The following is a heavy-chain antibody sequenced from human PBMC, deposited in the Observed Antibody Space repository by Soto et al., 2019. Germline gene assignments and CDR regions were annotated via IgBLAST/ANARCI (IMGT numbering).Heavy chain of an antibody. V-gene: IGHV1-46*01. CDR1: GYTFTSYY. J-gene: IGHJ4*02. CDR3: ARDPGDSNPKGYFDY. Sequence: QVQLVQSGAEVKKPGASVKVSCKASGYTFTSYYMHWVRQAPGQGLEWMGIINPSGGSTSYAQKFQGRVTMTRDTSTSTVYMELSSLRSEDTAVYYCARDPGDSNPKGYFDYWGQGTLVTVSS. D-gene: IGHD3-22*01. CDR2: INPSGGST.